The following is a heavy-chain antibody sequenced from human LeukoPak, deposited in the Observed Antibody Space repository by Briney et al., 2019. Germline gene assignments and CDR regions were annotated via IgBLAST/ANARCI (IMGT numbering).Heavy chain of an antibody. D-gene: IGHD3-16*02. CDR1: GFTFTSSA. CDR2: IVVGSGNT. CDR3: AAAPLDRGNDAFDI. Sequence: SVKVSCKASGFTFTSSAMQWVRQARGQRLEWIGWIVVGSGNTNYAQKFQERVTITRDMSTSTAYMELSSLRSEDTAVYYCAAAPLDRGNDAFDIWGQGTMVTVSS. J-gene: IGHJ3*02. V-gene: IGHV1-58*02.